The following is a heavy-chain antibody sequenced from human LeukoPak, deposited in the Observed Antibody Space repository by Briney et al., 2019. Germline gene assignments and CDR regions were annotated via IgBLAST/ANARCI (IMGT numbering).Heavy chain of an antibody. V-gene: IGHV3-48*01. CDR2: INSGSSTI. CDR3: ARGSSGEY. Sequence: GGSLRLSCAASGFTFSTYSMNWVRQAPGKGLEWVSYINSGSSTIYYADSVKGRFTISRDNAKNSLYLQMNSLRGEDTAVYYCARGSSGEYWGQGTLVTVSS. CDR1: GFTFSTYS. J-gene: IGHJ4*02. D-gene: IGHD3-22*01.